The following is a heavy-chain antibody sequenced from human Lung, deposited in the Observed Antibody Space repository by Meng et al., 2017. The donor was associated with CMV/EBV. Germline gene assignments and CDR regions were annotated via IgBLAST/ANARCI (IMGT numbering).Heavy chain of an antibody. J-gene: IGHJ4*02. CDR3: ARTPKDIVVVPADSFYFDY. Sequence: GGSLRLXCAASGFTFSSYAMHWVRQAPGKGLEWVAVISYDGSNKYYADSVKSRFTISRDNSKNTLYLQMNSLRAEDTAVYYCARTPKDIVVVPADSFYFDYRXQGTXVTVSS. CDR1: GFTFSSYA. D-gene: IGHD2-2*01. V-gene: IGHV3-30-3*01. CDR2: ISYDGSNK.